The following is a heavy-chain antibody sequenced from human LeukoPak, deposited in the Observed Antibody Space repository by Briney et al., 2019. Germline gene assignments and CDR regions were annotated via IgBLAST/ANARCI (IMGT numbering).Heavy chain of an antibody. V-gene: IGHV3-11*01. CDR1: GFTFSDYY. CDR2: ISSSGSTI. D-gene: IGHD2-15*01. J-gene: IGHJ4*02. Sequence: GGSLRLSCAASGFTFSDYYMSWIRQAPGEGLEWVSYISSSGSTIYYADSVKGRFTISRDNAKNSLYLQMNSLRAEDTAVYYCATTSKYCSGGSCPRYWGQGTLVTVSS. CDR3: ATTSKYCSGGSCPRY.